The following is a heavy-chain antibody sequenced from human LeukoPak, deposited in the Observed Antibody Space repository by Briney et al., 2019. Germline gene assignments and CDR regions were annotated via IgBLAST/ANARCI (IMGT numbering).Heavy chain of an antibody. Sequence: GGSLRLSCAASGFTVSSNYMSWVRQAPGKGLEWVSVIYSGGSTYYADSVKGRFTISRDNSKNTLYLQMNSLRAEDTAVYYCARDLRTTATTPGGYYGMDVWGQGTTVTVSS. CDR3: ARDLRTTATTPGGYYGMDV. V-gene: IGHV3-66*01. J-gene: IGHJ6*02. CDR1: GFTVSSNY. CDR2: IYSGGST. D-gene: IGHD4-17*01.